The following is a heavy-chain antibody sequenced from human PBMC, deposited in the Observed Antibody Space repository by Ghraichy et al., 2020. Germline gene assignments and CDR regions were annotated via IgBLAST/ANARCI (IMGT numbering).Heavy chain of an antibody. Sequence: NLSLTCAVYGGSFSGYYWSWIRQPPGKGLEWIGEINHSGSTNYNPSLKSRVTISVDTSKNQFSLKLSSVTAADTAVYYCARALGSSVAGTGANFDYWGQGTLVTVSS. CDR3: ARALGSSVAGTGANFDY. D-gene: IGHD6-19*01. CDR2: INHSGST. J-gene: IGHJ4*02. CDR1: GGSFSGYY. V-gene: IGHV4-34*01.